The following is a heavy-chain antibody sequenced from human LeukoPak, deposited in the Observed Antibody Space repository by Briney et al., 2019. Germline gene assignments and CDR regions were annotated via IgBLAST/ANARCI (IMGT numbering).Heavy chain of an antibody. CDR1: GFTFSSYE. D-gene: IGHD6-13*01. V-gene: IGHV3-48*03. CDR2: ISGSGSTI. CDR3: AKGRKSSSWSFDY. J-gene: IGHJ4*02. Sequence: GGFLRLSCAASGFTFSSYEMNWVRRAPGKGLEWVSYISGSGSTIYYADSVKGRFTISRDNAKNSLNLQMNSLSADDTAVYYCAKGRKSSSWSFDYWGQGTLVTVSS.